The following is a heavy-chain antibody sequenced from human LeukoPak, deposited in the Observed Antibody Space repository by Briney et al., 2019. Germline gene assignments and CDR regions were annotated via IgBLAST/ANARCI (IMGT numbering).Heavy chain of an antibody. Sequence: PSETLSLTCAVYGGSFSGYYWSGISQPPGKGPEWSGEINHIGSTNYNPSLKSRVTISVDTSKNQFSLKLSSVTAADTAVYYCARGSSSRWAYSSSWYGWRYYYYMDVWGKGTTVTVSS. CDR2: INHIGST. CDR1: GGSFSGYY. J-gene: IGHJ6*03. V-gene: IGHV4-34*01. D-gene: IGHD6-13*01. CDR3: ARGSSSRWAYSSSWYGWRYYYYMDV.